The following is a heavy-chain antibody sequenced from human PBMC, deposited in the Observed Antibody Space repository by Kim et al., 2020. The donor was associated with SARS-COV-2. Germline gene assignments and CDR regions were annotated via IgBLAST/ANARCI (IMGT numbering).Heavy chain of an antibody. J-gene: IGHJ6*02. CDR3: ARYSNYSPYYYYGMDV. CDR1: GDSISSYY. CDR2: IYYSGST. V-gene: IGHV4-59*01. D-gene: IGHD4-4*01. Sequence: SETLSLTCTVSGDSISSYYWSWIRQPPGKGLEWIGYIYYSGSTNNNPSLKSRVTISVDTSKNQFSLKLSSVTAADTAVYYCARYSNYSPYYYYGMDVWGQGTTVTVSS.